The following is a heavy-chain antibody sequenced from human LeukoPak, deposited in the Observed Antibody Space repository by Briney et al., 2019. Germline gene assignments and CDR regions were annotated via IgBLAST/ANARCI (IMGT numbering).Heavy chain of an antibody. CDR1: GFTFSSYG. Sequence: GGSLRLSCAASGFTFSSYGMSWVRQAPGKGLEWVSATSASGASTYYADSVKGRFTISRDNSKNTLYLQMNSLRAEDTAVYYCAKRSDYGGNWNYFDYWGQGTLVTASS. V-gene: IGHV3-23*01. J-gene: IGHJ4*02. D-gene: IGHD4-23*01. CDR3: AKRSDYGGNWNYFDY. CDR2: TSASGAST.